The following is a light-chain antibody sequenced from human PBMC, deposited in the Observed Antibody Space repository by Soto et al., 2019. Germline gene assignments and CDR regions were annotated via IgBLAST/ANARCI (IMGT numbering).Light chain of an antibody. CDR1: QGISSY. J-gene: IGKJ1*01. CDR3: QQYNNWPRT. V-gene: IGKV1-8*01. CDR2: AAS. Sequence: AIRMTQSPSSLSASTGDRVTITCRASQGISSYLAWYQPTPGKAPKLLSYAASTLQSGVPSRFRGRGSGTDFTLTISCLQSEGFETYYCQQYNNWPRTFGQGTKVDIK.